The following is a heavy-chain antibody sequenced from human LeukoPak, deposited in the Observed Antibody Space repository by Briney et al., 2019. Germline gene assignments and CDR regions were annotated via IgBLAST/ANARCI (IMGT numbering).Heavy chain of an antibody. Sequence: GGSLRLSCASSGFFFNTYWMHWVRQAPGKGLVWVSRINSDGSKTSHADSVKGRFTISRDNAKNTLYLQMNGLRAEDTAVYYCAREGSLEYYFDYWGRGTLVTVSS. CDR1: GFFFNTYW. CDR2: INSDGSKT. J-gene: IGHJ4*02. CDR3: AREGSLEYYFDY. V-gene: IGHV3-74*01. D-gene: IGHD3-10*01.